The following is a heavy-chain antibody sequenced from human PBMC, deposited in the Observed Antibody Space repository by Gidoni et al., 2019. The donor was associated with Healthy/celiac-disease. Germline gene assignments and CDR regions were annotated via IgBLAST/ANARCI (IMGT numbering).Heavy chain of an antibody. Sequence: QVQLVQSGAEVKKPGASVKVSCKAPGYTFTSYAMHWVRQAPGQGLEWMGWINAGNGNTKYSQKFQGRVTITSDTSASTAYMELSSLRSEDTAVYYCARCPWYYYDSSGYYYFDYWGQGTLVTVSS. J-gene: IGHJ4*02. V-gene: IGHV1-3*01. CDR3: ARCPWYYYDSSGYYYFDY. D-gene: IGHD3-22*01. CDR2: INAGNGNT. CDR1: GYTFTSYA.